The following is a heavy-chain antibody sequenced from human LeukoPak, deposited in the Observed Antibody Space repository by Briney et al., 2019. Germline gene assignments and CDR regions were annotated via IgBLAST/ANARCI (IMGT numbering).Heavy chain of an antibody. CDR1: GYTFTDYY. D-gene: IGHD1-26*01. V-gene: IGHV1-2*02. CDR2: INPNSGAT. Sequence: ASVKVSCKASGYTFTDYYVHWVRQAPGQGLEWMGWINPNSGATKYAQKFRGRVTMTRVTSIRTAYMELTILTSDDTAMYYCASVYSAKDLAQLDYWGQGTLVTVSS. J-gene: IGHJ4*02. CDR3: ASVYSAKDLAQLDY.